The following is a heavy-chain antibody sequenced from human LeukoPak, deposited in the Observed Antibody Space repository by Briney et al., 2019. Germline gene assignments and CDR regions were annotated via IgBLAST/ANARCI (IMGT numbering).Heavy chain of an antibody. CDR3: ARLRRYYDSSGYYPGYFQH. Sequence: PSETLSLTCTVSGGSISSYYWSWLRQPPGKGLEWIGYIYYSGSTNYNPSLKSRVTISVDTSKNQFSLKLSSVTAADTAVYYCARLRRYYDSSGYYPGYFQHWGQGTLVTVSS. J-gene: IGHJ1*01. CDR1: GGSISSYY. V-gene: IGHV4-59*08. D-gene: IGHD3-22*01. CDR2: IYYSGST.